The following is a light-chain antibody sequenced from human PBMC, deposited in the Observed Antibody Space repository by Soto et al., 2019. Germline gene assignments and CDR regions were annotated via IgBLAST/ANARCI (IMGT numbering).Light chain of an antibody. V-gene: IGKV3-15*01. CDR1: QTINNN. CDR2: GAS. Sequence: VMTQAPATLSVSPGERVTLSCRASQTINNNVAWYQLKDGQVPRLLIYGASTRATVIPARFSGSGSGTEFTLTIRSLQSEDFAEYHCQQYNNWCQTFGQGTKVEIK. J-gene: IGKJ1*01. CDR3: QQYNNWCQT.